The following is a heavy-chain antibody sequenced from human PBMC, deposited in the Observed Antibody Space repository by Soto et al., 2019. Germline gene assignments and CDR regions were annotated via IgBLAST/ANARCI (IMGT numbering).Heavy chain of an antibody. J-gene: IGHJ4*02. CDR2: ISGSGGST. V-gene: IGHV3-23*01. Sequence: EVQLLESGGGLVQPGGSLRLSCAASGFTFSNYAVTWVRQAPGKGLEWVSTISGSGGSTYYADSVKGRFTISRDNSKNTLYLQRNSLRAEDTAVYYCAKTQGSSWYEIAYWGQGTLVTVSS. D-gene: IGHD6-13*01. CDR3: AKTQGSSWYEIAY. CDR1: GFTFSNYA.